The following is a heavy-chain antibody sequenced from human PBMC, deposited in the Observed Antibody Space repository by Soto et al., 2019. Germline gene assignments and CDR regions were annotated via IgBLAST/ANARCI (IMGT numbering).Heavy chain of an antibody. Sequence: QVQLVESGGGEVQPGGSLRLSCAASGFTFSRHAIHWVRLTPGRGLEWVLAISRDGSYIYYTDSVKGRFTVSGDNSKNTVFVQMNRLIPDDTALYFCARTRNGGVADSFDSWGQGTRVTVSS. J-gene: IGHJ5*01. V-gene: IGHV3-30*04. CDR1: GFTFSRHA. CDR3: ARTRNGGVADSFDS. D-gene: IGHD3-3*01. CDR2: ISRDGSYI.